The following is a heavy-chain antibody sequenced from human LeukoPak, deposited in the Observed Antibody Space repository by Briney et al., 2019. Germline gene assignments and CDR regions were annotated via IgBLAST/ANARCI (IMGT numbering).Heavy chain of an antibody. V-gene: IGHV3-74*01. Sequence: PGGSLRLSCAASGFTFSSYWMHWVRQAPGKGLVWVSHINSDGSSTTYADSVKGRFTISRDNAKNTLYLQMNSLRAEDTAVYYCARAGRGLRYFDWLTYDYWGQGTLATVSS. CDR3: ARAGRGLRYFDWLTYDY. CDR1: GFTFSSYW. J-gene: IGHJ4*02. D-gene: IGHD3-9*01. CDR2: INSDGSST.